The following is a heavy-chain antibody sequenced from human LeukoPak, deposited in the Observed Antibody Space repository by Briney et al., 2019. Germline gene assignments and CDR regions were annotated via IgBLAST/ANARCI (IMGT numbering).Heavy chain of an antibody. D-gene: IGHD4/OR15-4a*01. J-gene: IGHJ4*02. CDR3: VRVYDYGFD. V-gene: IGHV3-74*01. Sequence: PGGSLRLSCAASGFTFINYWMHWVRQPPGKGLVWVSHINNDGSGTNYADSVRGRFTISRDNGKNTLYLQMNSLRVEDTAVYYCVRVYDYGFDWGQGTLVTVSS. CDR1: GFTFINYW. CDR2: INNDGSGT.